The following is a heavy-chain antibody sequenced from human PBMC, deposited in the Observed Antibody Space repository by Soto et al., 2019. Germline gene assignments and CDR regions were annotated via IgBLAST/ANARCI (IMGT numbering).Heavy chain of an antibody. CDR2: ISYDGSIK. V-gene: IGHV3-30*18. CDR3: AKDWFYYDSSGQDAFDI. D-gene: IGHD3-22*01. J-gene: IGHJ3*02. CDR1: GFPFSSYG. Sequence: GGSLRLSCAASGFPFSSYGMHWVRQAPGKGLEWVAVISYDGSIKYYADSVKGRFTISRDNSKNTLYLQMNSLRAEDTAVYYCAKDWFYYDSSGQDAFDIWGQGTMVTVSS.